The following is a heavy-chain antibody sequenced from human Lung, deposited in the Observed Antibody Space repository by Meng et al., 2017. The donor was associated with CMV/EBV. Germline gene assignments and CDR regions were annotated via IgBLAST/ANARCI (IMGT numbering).Heavy chain of an antibody. J-gene: IGHJ5*02. CDR3: ARERDRSVPGRFDP. Sequence: LSCAASGFAFSDYYMSWNRQAPGKGLEWFSYISNSGTTIYYTDPVRGRFTISRDNTENALYLHRHSLSVEDTAVYYCARERDRSVPGRFDPWGQGXLVTVSS. CDR1: GFAFSDYY. D-gene: IGHD1-14*01. V-gene: IGHV3-11*01. CDR2: ISNSGTTI.